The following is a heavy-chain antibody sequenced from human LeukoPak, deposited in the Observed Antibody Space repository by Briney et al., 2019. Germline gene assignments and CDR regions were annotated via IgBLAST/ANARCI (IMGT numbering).Heavy chain of an antibody. Sequence: SETLSLTCAVYGGSFSGYYWSWIRQPPGKGLEWIGEINHGGSTNYNPSLKSRVTISVDTSKNQFSLKLSSVTATDTAVYYCARASPGYCSGGSCYASLDYWGQGTLVTVSS. CDR3: ARASPGYCSGGSCYASLDY. D-gene: IGHD2-15*01. J-gene: IGHJ4*02. CDR1: GGSFSGYY. V-gene: IGHV4-34*01. CDR2: INHGGST.